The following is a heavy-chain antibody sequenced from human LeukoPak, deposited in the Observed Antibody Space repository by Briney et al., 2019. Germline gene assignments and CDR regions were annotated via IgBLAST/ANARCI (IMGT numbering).Heavy chain of an antibody. CDR3: AREITSLHPYNNWFDP. CDR2: IYYSGST. J-gene: IGHJ5*02. D-gene: IGHD1-14*01. CDR1: GGPISSVAYY. Sequence: PSETLSLTCTVSGGPISSVAYYWSWIRQHPGKGLEWIGYIYYSGSTYYNPSLKSRVTISVDTSKNQFSLKLSSVTAADTAVYYGAREITSLHPYNNWFDPWGQGTLVTVSS. V-gene: IGHV4-31*03.